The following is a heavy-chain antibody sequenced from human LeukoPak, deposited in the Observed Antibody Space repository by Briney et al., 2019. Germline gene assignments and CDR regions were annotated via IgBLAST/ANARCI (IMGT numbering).Heavy chain of an antibody. V-gene: IGHV4-4*02. CDR3: ARDFNTAVVQGTNFDY. CDR1: GGSISSSNW. CDR2: IYHSGST. Sequence: PSETLSLTCAVSGGSISSSNWWSWVRQPPGKGLEWIGDIYHSGSTNYNPSLKSRVTISVDKSKNQFSLKLSSVTAADTAVYYCARDFNTAVVQGTNFDYWGQGTLVTVSS. J-gene: IGHJ4*02. D-gene: IGHD5-18*01.